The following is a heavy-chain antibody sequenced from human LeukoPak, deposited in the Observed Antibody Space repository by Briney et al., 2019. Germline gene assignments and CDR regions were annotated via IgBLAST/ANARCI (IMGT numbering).Heavy chain of an antibody. V-gene: IGHV1-46*01. CDR1: GYTFPSYF. CDR3: VRTPPNWGADY. D-gene: IGHD7-27*01. Sequence: GASVKVSCKASGYTFPSYFMHWVRQAPGQGLEWMGIINPTGGSTTYAQKFQGRVTMTRNTAISSAYMELSSLRSEDTAVYYCVRTPPNWGADYWGQGTLVTVSS. CDR2: INPTGGST. J-gene: IGHJ4*02.